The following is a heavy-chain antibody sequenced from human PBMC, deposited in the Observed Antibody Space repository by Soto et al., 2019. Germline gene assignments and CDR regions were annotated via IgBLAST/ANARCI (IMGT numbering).Heavy chain of an antibody. D-gene: IGHD3-10*01. CDR3: ARVKVSGVNFDY. J-gene: IGHJ4*02. CDR1: GGSISSSNW. Sequence: PSETLSLTYAVSGGSISSSNWWSWVRQPPGKGLEWIGEIYHSGNTNYNPSLKSRVTISVDKSKNQFSLKLSSVTAADTAVYYCARVKVSGVNFDYWGQGTLVTVSS. V-gene: IGHV4-4*02. CDR2: IYHSGNT.